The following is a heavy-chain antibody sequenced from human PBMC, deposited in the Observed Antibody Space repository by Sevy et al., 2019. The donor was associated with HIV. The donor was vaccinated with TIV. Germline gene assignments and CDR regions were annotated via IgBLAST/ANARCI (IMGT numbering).Heavy chain of an antibody. V-gene: IGHV3-9*01. CDR2: ISWNSGSI. CDR3: AKDRRDGYNSGGYFDY. J-gene: IGHJ4*02. D-gene: IGHD5-12*01. Sequence: GGSLRLSCAASGFTFDDYAMHWVQQAPGKGLEWVSGISWNSGSIGYADSVKGRFTISRDNAKNSLYLQMNSLRAEDTALYYCAKDRRDGYNSGGYFDYWGQGTLVTVSS. CDR1: GFTFDDYA.